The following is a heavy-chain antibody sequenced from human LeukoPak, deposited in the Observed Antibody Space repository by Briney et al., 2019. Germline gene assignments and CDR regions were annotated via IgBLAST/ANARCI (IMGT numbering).Heavy chain of an antibody. J-gene: IGHJ3*02. CDR2: SSYNGNT. CDR1: GAYFTNFF. V-gene: IGHV4-59*08. D-gene: IGHD3-22*01. CDR3: ARGPYSYASSGAFDI. Sequence: PETLSLTCTVSGAYFTNFFWSFVRQPPGKGLEWIGFSSYNGNTNYNPSLMSRVTISVNMSKNQFSLTLVSLPAANTAVYFCARGPYSYASSGAFDIWGQGTMVTVSS.